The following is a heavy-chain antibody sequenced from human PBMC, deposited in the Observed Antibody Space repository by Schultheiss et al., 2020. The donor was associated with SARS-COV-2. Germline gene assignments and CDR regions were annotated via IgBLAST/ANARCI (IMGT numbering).Heavy chain of an antibody. D-gene: IGHD3-10*01. J-gene: IGHJ6*03. CDR2: ISSSGSTI. Sequence: GGSLRLSCAASGFTFSSYEMNWVRQAPGKGLEWVSYISSSGSTIYYADSVKGRFTISRDNAKNSLYLQMNSLRAEDTAVYYCARVGYGSGSYYLPYYYYYMDVWGKGTTVTVSS. CDR3: ARVGYGSGSYYLPYYYYYMDV. V-gene: IGHV3-48*03. CDR1: GFTFSSYE.